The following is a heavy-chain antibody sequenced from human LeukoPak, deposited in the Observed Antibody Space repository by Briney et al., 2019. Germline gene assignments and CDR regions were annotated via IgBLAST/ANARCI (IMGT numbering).Heavy chain of an antibody. V-gene: IGHV3-21*01. J-gene: IGHJ6*03. CDR2: ISSCSSYI. CDR1: GFTFSSYS. Sequence: PGGSLRLSCAASGFTFSSYSMNWVRQAPGKGLEWVSSISSCSSYIYYADSVKGRFTISRDNAKNSLYLQMNSLRAEDTAVYYCARAGEGETTPYYYYYMDVWGKGTTVTVSS. D-gene: IGHD2-15*01. CDR3: ARAGEGETTPYYYYYMDV.